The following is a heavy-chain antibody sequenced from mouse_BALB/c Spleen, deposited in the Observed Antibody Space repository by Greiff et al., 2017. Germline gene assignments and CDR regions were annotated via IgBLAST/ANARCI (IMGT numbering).Heavy chain of an antibody. V-gene: IGHV1-5*01. CDR1: GYSFTSYW. D-gene: IGHD2-14*01. CDR3: TSQYYRYSWFAY. Sequence: DVKLQESGTVLARPGASVKMSCKASGYSFTSYWMHWVKQRPGQGLEWIGAIYPGNSDTSYNQKFKGKAKLTAVTSASTAYMELSSLTNEDSAVYYCTSQYYRYSWFAYWGQGTLVTVSA. CDR2: IYPGNSDT. J-gene: IGHJ3*01.